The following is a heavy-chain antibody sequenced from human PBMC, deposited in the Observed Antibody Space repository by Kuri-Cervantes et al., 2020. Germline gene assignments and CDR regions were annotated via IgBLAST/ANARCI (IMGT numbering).Heavy chain of an antibody. CDR1: GYTFTSYD. D-gene: IGHD3-10*01. J-gene: IGHJ6*02. CDR3: ARLRYFGWMSYWGPLDV. V-gene: IGHV1-8*01. Sequence: ASVKVSCKASGYTFTSYDINWVRQATGQGLEWMGWMNPNSGNTGYAQKFQGRVTMTRNTSISTAYMELSSLRSDNTAVYYCARLRYFGWMSYWGPLDVWGQGTMVTVSS. CDR2: MNPNSGNT.